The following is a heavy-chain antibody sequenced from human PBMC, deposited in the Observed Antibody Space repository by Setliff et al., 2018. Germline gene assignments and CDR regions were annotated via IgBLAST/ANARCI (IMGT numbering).Heavy chain of an antibody. CDR2: IIPIFGTT. Sequence: SVKVSCKASRGTFSSYGITWVRQAPGQGLEWMGGIIPIFGTTDYAQKFQGRVTITTDESTSTAYMEMSSLRSEDTAVYYCARERGDIVSTTSYYYYMDVWGKGTTVTVSS. V-gene: IGHV1-69*05. CDR3: ARERGDIVSTTSYYYYMDV. CDR1: RGTFSSYG. J-gene: IGHJ6*03. D-gene: IGHD5-12*01.